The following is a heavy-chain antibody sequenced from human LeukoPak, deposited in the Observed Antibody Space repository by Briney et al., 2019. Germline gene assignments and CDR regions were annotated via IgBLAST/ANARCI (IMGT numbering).Heavy chain of an antibody. D-gene: IGHD5-24*01. CDR2: ISNDGSNK. CDR3: AKGVWTATRTSADY. CDR1: GFTFSSYG. J-gene: IGHJ4*02. Sequence: GGSLRLSCAASGFTFSSYGMHWVRQAPGKGLEWVAVISNDGSNKYYADSVKGRFTISRDNSKNTLYLQMNSLRAEDTAVYYCAKGVWTATRTSADYWGQGTLVTVSS. V-gene: IGHV3-30*18.